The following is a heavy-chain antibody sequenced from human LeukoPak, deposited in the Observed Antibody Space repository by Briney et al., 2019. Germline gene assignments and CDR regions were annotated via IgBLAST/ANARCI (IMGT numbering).Heavy chain of an antibody. CDR1: GGTFSSYA. V-gene: IGHV1-69*06. CDR2: IIPIFGTA. D-gene: IGHD3-3*01. Sequence: SVKVSCKASGGTFSSYAISWVRQAPGQGLEWMGGIIPIFGTANYAQKFQGRVTITADKSTSTAYMELSSLRSDDTAVYYCARTYDFWSGYEIDWGQGTLVTVSS. CDR3: ARTYDFWSGYEID. J-gene: IGHJ4*02.